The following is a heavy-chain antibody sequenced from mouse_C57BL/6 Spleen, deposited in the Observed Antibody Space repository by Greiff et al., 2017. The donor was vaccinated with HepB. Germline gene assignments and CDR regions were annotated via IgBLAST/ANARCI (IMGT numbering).Heavy chain of an antibody. V-gene: IGHV1-80*01. J-gene: IGHJ2*01. CDR1: GYAFSSYW. D-gene: IGHD1-1*01. CDR2: IYPGDGDT. CDR3: ARLDVSSYFYY. Sequence: VQLQQSGAELVKPGASVKISCKASGYAFSSYWMNWVKQRPGKGLEWIGQIYPGDGDTNYNGKFKGKATLTADNSSSTAYMQLSSLTSEDSAVYFCARLDVSSYFYYRGQGTTLTVSS.